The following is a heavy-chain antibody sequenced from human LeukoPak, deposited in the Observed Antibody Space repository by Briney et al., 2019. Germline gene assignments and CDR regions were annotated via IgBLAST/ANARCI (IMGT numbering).Heavy chain of an antibody. Sequence: PSETLSLTCTVSGGSISGSSYYWGWIRQPPGKGLEWIGSIYYSGSTNYNPSLKSRVTISVDTSKNQFSLKLSSVTAADTAVYYCARVSSSPSDYDFWSGYYSFDYWGQGTLVTVSS. CDR3: ARVSSSPSDYDFWSGYYSFDY. CDR1: GGSISGSSYY. J-gene: IGHJ4*02. CDR2: IYYSGST. V-gene: IGHV4-39*07. D-gene: IGHD3-3*01.